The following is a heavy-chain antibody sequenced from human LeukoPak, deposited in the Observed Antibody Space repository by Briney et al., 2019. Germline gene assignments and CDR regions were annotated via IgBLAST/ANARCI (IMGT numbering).Heavy chain of an antibody. J-gene: IGHJ6*03. CDR1: GFSFSDYY. CDR3: ARVKQQLVRLLGRDTTYYYYYYMDV. Sequence: GGSLRLSCVVSGFSFSDYYMSWVRQAPGKGLEWVANIKQDGSEKHYVDSVKGRFTISRDNAKNSLFLQMNSLRAEDTAVYFCARVKQQLVRLLGRDTTYYYYYYMDVWGKGTTVTVSS. V-gene: IGHV3-7*01. CDR2: IKQDGSEK. D-gene: IGHD6-13*01.